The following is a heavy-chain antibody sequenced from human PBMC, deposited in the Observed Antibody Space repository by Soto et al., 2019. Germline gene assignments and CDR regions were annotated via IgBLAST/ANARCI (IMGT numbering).Heavy chain of an antibody. CDR2: TYYRSKWYN. D-gene: IGHD6-13*01. J-gene: IGHJ5*02. CDR1: GDSVSSNSAA. V-gene: IGHV6-1*01. Sequence: XQTLSLTCAISGDSVSSNSAACNLIRHSPSRGLEWLGRTYYRSKWYNDYALSVKSRITINPDTSKNQFSLQLNSVTPEDTAVYYCARTPPSGTLDPWGQGTLVTAPQ. CDR3: ARTPPSGTLDP.